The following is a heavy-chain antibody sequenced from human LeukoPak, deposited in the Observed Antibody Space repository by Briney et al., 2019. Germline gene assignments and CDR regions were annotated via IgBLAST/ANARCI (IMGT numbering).Heavy chain of an antibody. CDR2: ISSSSSYI. D-gene: IGHD3-22*01. CDR3: ARVRTLDSSGYFRSLNAFDI. CDR1: GFTFSSYE. Sequence: GGSLRLSCAASGFTFSSYEMNWVRQAPGKGLEWVSSISSSSSYIYYADSVKGRFTISRDNAKNSLYLQMNSLRAEDTAVYYCARVRTLDSSGYFRSLNAFDIWGQGTMVTVSS. V-gene: IGHV3-21*01. J-gene: IGHJ3*02.